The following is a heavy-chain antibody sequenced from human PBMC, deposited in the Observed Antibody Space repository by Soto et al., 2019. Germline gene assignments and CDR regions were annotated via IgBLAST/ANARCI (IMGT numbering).Heavy chain of an antibody. Sequence: PGGSLRLSCAASGFTLSSYAMSWVRQAPGKGLEWVSAISGSGGSTYYADSVKGRFTISRDNSKNTLYLQMNSLRAKDTAVYYCAKDSIMIEGMDVWGQGTTVTVSS. CDR2: ISGSGGST. D-gene: IGHD3-16*01. J-gene: IGHJ6*02. CDR1: GFTLSSYA. V-gene: IGHV3-23*01. CDR3: AKDSIMIEGMDV.